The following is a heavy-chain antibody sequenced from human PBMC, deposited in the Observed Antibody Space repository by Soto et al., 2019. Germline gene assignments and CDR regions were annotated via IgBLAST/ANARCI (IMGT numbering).Heavy chain of an antibody. J-gene: IGHJ6*02. CDR2: IGTSSDI. Sequence: GESQKNSCAASGFTFSSYNMHWVRQAPGKGLEWASSIGTSSDIYYADSVKGRFTISRDNAKNSLSLQMNSMTAEDTAVYYCAREETAWPLAYGLDVWGQGTTVTVSS. CDR3: AREETAWPLAYGLDV. V-gene: IGHV3-21*01. CDR1: GFTFSSYN. D-gene: IGHD2-21*02.